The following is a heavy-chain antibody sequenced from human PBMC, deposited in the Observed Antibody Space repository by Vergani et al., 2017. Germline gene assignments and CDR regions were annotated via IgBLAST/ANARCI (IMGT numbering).Heavy chain of an antibody. CDR3: AKGYRGWLQYSYFDY. CDR2: ISGSGGNT. CDR1: GFTFSSYA. D-gene: IGHD5-24*01. Sequence: EVQLLESGGGLVQPGGSLRLSCAASGFTFSSYAMSWVRQVPGKGLEWVSGISGSGGNTYYANSVKGRFTISRDNSKNTLYLQMNSLRAEDTAVYYCAKGYRGWLQYSYFDYWGQGTLVTVSS. J-gene: IGHJ4*02. V-gene: IGHV3-23*01.